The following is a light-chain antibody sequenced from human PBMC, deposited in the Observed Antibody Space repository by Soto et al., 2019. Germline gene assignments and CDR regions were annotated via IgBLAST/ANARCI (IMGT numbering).Light chain of an antibody. V-gene: IGKV1-33*01. CDR1: QDISNY. CDR2: DAS. CDR3: QQYDNLPLT. Sequence: DIQMTQPPSSLSASVGDRVTTTCQASQDISNYLNWYQQKPGKAPKLLIYDASNLETGVPSRFSGSGSGTDFTFTISSLQPEDIATYYCQQYDNLPLTFGGGTKVEIK. J-gene: IGKJ4*01.